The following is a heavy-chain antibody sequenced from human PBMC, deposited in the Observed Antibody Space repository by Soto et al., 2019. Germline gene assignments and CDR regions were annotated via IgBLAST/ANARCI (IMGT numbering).Heavy chain of an antibody. CDR1: GYPFTHYG. CDR2: ISPYNGNT. D-gene: IGHD3-10*01. V-gene: IGHV1-18*01. Sequence: QVQLVQSGAEVKKPGASVKVSCKSSGYPFTHYGITWVRQAPGQGLEWMGWISPYNGNTNYGQKLQGRVTLTTDTSTRKVYMELRSLRSDDTAVYYCARDQSFDRSYYYGIDVWGQGTTVTVSS. CDR3: ARDQSFDRSYYYGIDV. J-gene: IGHJ6*02.